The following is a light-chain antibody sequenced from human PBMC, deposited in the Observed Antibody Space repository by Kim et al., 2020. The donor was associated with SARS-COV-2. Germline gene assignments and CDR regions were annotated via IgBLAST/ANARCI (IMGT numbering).Light chain of an antibody. CDR3: SSSAGSNNWV. V-gene: IGLV2-8*01. CDR1: SSEVGDYTY. Sequence: GQSVTISCSGISSEVGDYTYVSWYQQHPGKAPKLIICEVKYRPSGVPDRFSGSKSGNRASLTVSGLQAEDEADYYCSSSAGSNNWVFGGGTQLTVL. CDR2: EVK. J-gene: IGLJ3*02.